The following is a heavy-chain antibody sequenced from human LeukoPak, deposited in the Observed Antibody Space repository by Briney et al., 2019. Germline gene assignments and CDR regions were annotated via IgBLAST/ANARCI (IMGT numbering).Heavy chain of an antibody. CDR2: IYYSGST. CDR1: GGSISSYY. V-gene: IGHV4-59*08. Sequence: SETLSLTCTVSGGSISSYYWSWIRQPPGKGLEWIVYIYYSGSTDYNPSLKSRVTISLDTSKNQFSLKLSSVTAADTAVYYCARHDPIVGTPDAFDIWGRGTMVTVSS. CDR3: ARHDPIVGTPDAFDI. J-gene: IGHJ3*02. D-gene: IGHD1-26*01.